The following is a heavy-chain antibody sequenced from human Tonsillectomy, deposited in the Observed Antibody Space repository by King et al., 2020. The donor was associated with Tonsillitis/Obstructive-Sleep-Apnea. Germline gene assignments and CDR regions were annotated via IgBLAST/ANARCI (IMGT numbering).Heavy chain of an antibody. CDR1: GFTFRSYS. CDR3: ARSYYYYMDV. Sequence: VQLVESGGGLVKPGGSLRLSCAASGFTFRSYSLNWVRQAPGKGLEWVSSISSSGSYIYYADLVKGRFTISRENAKNSLYLQMNSLRAEDTAVYYCARSYYYYMDVWGEGTTVTVSS. CDR2: ISSSGSYI. J-gene: IGHJ6*03. V-gene: IGHV3-21*01.